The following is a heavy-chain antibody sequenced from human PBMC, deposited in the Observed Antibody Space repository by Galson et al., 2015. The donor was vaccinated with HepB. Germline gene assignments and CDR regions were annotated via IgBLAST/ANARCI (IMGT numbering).Heavy chain of an antibody. V-gene: IGHV4-34*01. CDR1: GGSFSGYY. D-gene: IGHD2-2*01. J-gene: IGHJ4*02. CDR3: ARPSELPRRYCSSTSCSPGPFDY. CDR2: INHSGST. Sequence: ETLSLTCAVYGGSFSGYYWSWIRQPPGKGLEWIGEINHSGSTNYNPSLKSRVTISVDTSKNQFSLKLSSVTAADTAVYYCARPSELPRRYCSSTSCSPGPFDYWGQGTLVTVSS.